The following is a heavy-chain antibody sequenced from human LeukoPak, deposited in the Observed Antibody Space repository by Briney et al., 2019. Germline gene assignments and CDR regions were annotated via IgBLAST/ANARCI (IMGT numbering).Heavy chain of an antibody. V-gene: IGHV4-34*01. Sequence: SETLSLTCAVYGGSFSGYYWSWIRQPPGKGLEWIGEINHSGSTNYNPSLKSRVTISVDTSKNQFSLKLSSVTAADTAVYYCARARWLAQNDYWGQGILVTVSS. D-gene: IGHD6-19*01. CDR2: INHSGST. CDR1: GGSFSGYY. CDR3: ARARWLAQNDY. J-gene: IGHJ4*02.